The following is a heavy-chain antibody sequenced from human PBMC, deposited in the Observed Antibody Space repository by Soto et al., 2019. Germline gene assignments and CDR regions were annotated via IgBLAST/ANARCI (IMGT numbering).Heavy chain of an antibody. CDR1: GFTLSSYA. CDR2: ISASGGST. J-gene: IGHJ6*02. V-gene: IGHV3-23*01. Sequence: WGSLSLSCAASGFTLSSYAMTWVRQAPGKGLEWVSAISASGGSTYYADSVKGRFTISRDNSKNTLYLQMDSLRAEDTAVYYYARHDRLYNGMDVWGQGTTVTVSS. D-gene: IGHD1-1*01. CDR3: ARHDRLYNGMDV.